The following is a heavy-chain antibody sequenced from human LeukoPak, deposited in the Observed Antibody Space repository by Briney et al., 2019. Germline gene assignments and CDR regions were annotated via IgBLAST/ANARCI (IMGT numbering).Heavy chain of an antibody. D-gene: IGHD3-16*02. CDR3: ARRTEDDYVWGSYRYTPIIDY. Sequence: GASVKVSCKASGYTFTGYYMHWVRQAPGQGLEWMGWISAYNGNTNYAQKLQGRVTMTTDTSTSTAYMELRSLRSDDTAVYYCARRTEDDYVWGSYRYTPIIDYWGQGTLVTVSS. CDR1: GYTFTGYY. J-gene: IGHJ4*02. V-gene: IGHV1-18*04. CDR2: ISAYNGNT.